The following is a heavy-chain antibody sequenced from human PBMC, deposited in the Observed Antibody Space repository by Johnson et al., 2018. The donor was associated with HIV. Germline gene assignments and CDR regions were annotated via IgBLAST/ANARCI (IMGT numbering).Heavy chain of an antibody. D-gene: IGHD4-23*01. J-gene: IGHJ3*02. CDR1: GFTFSDHA. V-gene: IGHV3-23*04. CDR3: AREGSTVVTSAFDI. CDR2: MSGSGAVT. Sequence: EQLVESGGGLVQPGGSLRLSCAGSGFTFSDHAMGWVRQAPGKGLEWVSSMSGSGAVTYYADSVKGRFTISRDNSKNRLFLQMNSLRAEDTAVYYCAREGSTVVTSAFDIWGQGTMVTVSS.